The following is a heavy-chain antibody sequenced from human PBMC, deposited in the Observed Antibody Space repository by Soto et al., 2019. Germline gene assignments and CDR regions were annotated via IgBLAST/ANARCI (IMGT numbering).Heavy chain of an antibody. J-gene: IGHJ4*02. CDR3: ATEGAKTTWNFDY. V-gene: IGHV3-23*01. D-gene: IGHD1-1*01. Sequence: EVQLLESGGDLVQPGGSLRLSCVASGFTFGSCCMNWVLQAPGKGLEWVAGVSPHGANTYYADSVRGRFIISRDDSRNTVSLDMNSLRGDDSAVYYCATEGAKTTWNFDYWGQGTVVTVSS. CDR2: VSPHGANT. CDR1: GFTFGSCC.